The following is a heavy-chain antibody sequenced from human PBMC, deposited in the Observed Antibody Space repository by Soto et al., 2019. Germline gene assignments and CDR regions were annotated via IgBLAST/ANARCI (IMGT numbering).Heavy chain of an antibody. CDR1: GGSVSSGYY. V-gene: IGHV4-34*01. D-gene: IGHD6-19*01. J-gene: IGHJ5*01. CDR3: ARGYSSGWYGF. CDR2: INHSGST. Sequence: SETLSLTCTVSGGSVSSGYYWSWIRQPPGKGLEWIGEINHSGSTNYNPSLKSRVTISVDTSKNQFSLKLSSVTAADTAVYYCARGYSSGWYGFWGQGTLVTVSS.